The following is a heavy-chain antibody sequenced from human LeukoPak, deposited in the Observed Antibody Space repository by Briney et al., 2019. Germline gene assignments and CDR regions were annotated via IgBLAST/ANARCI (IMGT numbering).Heavy chain of an antibody. CDR2: INHSGST. D-gene: IGHD2-2*01. CDR3: ARVFDQLLGFYGMDV. CDR1: GGSFSGYY. V-gene: IGHV4-34*01. Sequence: PSEALSLTCAVYGGSFSGYYWSWIRQPPGKGLEWIGEINHSGSTNYNPSLKSRVTISVDTSKNQFSLKLSSVTAADTAVYYCARVFDQLLGFYGMDVWGQGTTVTVSS. J-gene: IGHJ6*02.